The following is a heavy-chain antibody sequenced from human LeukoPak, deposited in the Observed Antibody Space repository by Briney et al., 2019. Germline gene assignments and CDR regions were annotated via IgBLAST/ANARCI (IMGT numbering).Heavy chain of an antibody. D-gene: IGHD2-15*01. Sequence: AWGVLRLSCAASGFTFSSYSMNWVRQAPGRGLEWVSSISSSSSYIYYAHSVKGRFTISRDNAKNSLYLQMNSLRAEDTAVYYCARDHEGYCSGGSCSLFDYWGQGTLVTVSS. V-gene: IGHV3-21*01. CDR1: GFTFSSYS. CDR3: ARDHEGYCSGGSCSLFDY. CDR2: ISSSSSYI. J-gene: IGHJ4*02.